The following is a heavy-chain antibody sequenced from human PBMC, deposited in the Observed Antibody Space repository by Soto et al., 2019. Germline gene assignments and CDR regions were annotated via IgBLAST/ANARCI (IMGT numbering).Heavy chain of an antibody. CDR1: GFTFSSYA. Sequence: QVQLVESGGGVVQPGRSLRLSCAASGFTFSSYAMHWVRQAPGKGLEWVAVISYDGSNKYYADSVKGRFTISRDNSKNTLYLQMNSLRAEDTAVYYCAREGTGRYPYNWFDPWGQGTLVTVSS. CDR2: ISYDGSNK. D-gene: IGHD1-1*01. V-gene: IGHV3-30-3*01. CDR3: AREGTGRYPYNWFDP. J-gene: IGHJ5*02.